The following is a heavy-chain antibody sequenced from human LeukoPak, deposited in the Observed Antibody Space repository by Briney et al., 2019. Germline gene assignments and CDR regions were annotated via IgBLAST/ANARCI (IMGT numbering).Heavy chain of an antibody. CDR1: GFTFSSYA. J-gene: IGHJ4*02. CDR3: ARDYFIDY. Sequence: GGSLRLSCAASGFTFSSYAMSWVRQAPGKGLEWVSVIYSGGSIYYADSVKGRFTISRDNSKNTLYLQMNSLRAEDTAVYYCARDYFIDYWGRGTLVTVSS. V-gene: IGHV3-23*03. D-gene: IGHD2/OR15-2a*01. CDR2: IYSGGSI.